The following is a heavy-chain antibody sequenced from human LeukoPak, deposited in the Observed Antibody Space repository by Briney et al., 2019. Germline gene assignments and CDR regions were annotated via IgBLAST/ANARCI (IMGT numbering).Heavy chain of an antibody. CDR3: ALGGHSYGYELYY. J-gene: IGHJ4*02. D-gene: IGHD5-18*01. Sequence: GGSLRLSCAASGFTFSSYSMNWVRQAPGKGLEWVSSISSSSSYIYYADSVKGRFTISRDNAKNSLYLQMNSLRAEDTAVYYCALGGHSYGYELYYWGQGTLVTVSS. V-gene: IGHV3-21*01. CDR1: GFTFSSYS. CDR2: ISSSSSYI.